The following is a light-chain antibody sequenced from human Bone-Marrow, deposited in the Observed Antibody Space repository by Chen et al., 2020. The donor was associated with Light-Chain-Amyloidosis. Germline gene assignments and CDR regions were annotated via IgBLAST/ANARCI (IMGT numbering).Light chain of an antibody. J-gene: IGLJ1*01. Sequence: QSALTQPASVSGSPGPSITISCTGTSSDVGGDNHVSWYQQHPDKAPKLMIYEVTNRPSGVPDRISGSKSDNTASLTISRLQTEEEADYLCSSVAMTNTLVFGSGNRVTVL. V-gene: IGLV2-14*01. CDR3: SSVAMTNTLV. CDR1: SSDVGGDNH. CDR2: EVT.